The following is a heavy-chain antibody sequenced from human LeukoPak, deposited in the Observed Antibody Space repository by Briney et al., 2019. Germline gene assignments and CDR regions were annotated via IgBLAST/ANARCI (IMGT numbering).Heavy chain of an antibody. Sequence: VASVKVSCKASGYTFTSYYMHWVRQAPGQGLEWMGIINPSGGSTSYAQKCQGRVTMTRDTSTSTVYMEVSSLRSEDTAVYYCARAQRSGYEDHWGQGTLVTVSS. CDR1: GYTFTSYY. D-gene: IGHD3-22*01. CDR2: INPSGGST. V-gene: IGHV1-46*01. J-gene: IGHJ4*02. CDR3: ARAQRSGYEDH.